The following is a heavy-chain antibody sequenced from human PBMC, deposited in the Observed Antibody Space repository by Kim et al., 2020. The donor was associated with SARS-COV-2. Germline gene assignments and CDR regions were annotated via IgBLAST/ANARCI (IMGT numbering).Heavy chain of an antibody. J-gene: IGHJ6*02. CDR3: ARVQLPDYYYYGMDV. CDR1: GYTFTGYY. Sequence: APVKVSCKASGYTFTGYYMHWVRQAPGQGLEWMGWINPNSGGTNYAQKFQGWVTMTRDTSISTAYMELSRLRSDDTAVYYCARVQLPDYYYYGMDVWGQGTTVTVSS. CDR2: INPNSGGT. D-gene: IGHD1-1*01. V-gene: IGHV1-2*04.